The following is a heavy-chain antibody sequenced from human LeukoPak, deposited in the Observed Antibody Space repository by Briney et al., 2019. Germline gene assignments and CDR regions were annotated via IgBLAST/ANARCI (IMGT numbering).Heavy chain of an antibody. J-gene: IGHJ4*02. CDR1: GGSISSYY. Sequence: SETLSLTCTVSGGSISSYYWSWIRQPPGKGLEWIGYIYYSGSTNYNPSLKSRVTISVDTSKNQFSLKLSSVTAADTAVYYCARVGATTWDFDYWGQGTLVTVSS. V-gene: IGHV4-59*01. CDR3: ARVGATTWDFDY. D-gene: IGHD1-26*01. CDR2: IYYSGST.